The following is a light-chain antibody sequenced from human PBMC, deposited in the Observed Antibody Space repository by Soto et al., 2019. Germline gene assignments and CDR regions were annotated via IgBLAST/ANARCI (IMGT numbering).Light chain of an antibody. J-gene: IGKJ1*01. CDR1: QSVSSD. CDR3: QQYNNWPRT. Sequence: EIVMTQSPATLSVSPGERATLSCRASQSVSSDLAWYHQKPGQAPRLLIYSASTRATGIPARFSGSGSGTEFTITISSLQSEDFAVYYCQQYNNWPRTFGQGTKVDIK. V-gene: IGKV3-15*01. CDR2: SAS.